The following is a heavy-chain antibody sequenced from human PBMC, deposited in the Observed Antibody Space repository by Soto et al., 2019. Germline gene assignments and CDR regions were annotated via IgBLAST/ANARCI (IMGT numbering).Heavy chain of an antibody. D-gene: IGHD6-13*01. J-gene: IGHJ5*02. CDR3: ARAGAAAGTALVNWFDP. CDR1: GFTFSSYD. CDR2: IGTAGDT. Sequence: PGESLKISCAASGFTFSSYDMHWVRQATGKGLEWVSAIGTAGDTYYPGSVKGRFTISRENAKNSLYLQMNSLRAGDTAVYYCARAGAAAGTALVNWFDPWGQGTLVTVSS. V-gene: IGHV3-13*04.